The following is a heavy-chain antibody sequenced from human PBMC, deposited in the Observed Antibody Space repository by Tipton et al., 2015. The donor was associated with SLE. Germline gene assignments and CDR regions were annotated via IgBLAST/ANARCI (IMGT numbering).Heavy chain of an antibody. D-gene: IGHD3-16*01. CDR3: ARGGGRLGN. Sequence: SGDSVSSDKWWSWVRQSPGKGLEWIGEIHRRGSTNYNPSVKSRVTISLDRSKNQISLSLTTVTAADTAVYYCARGGGRLGNWGQGTLVTVSS. V-gene: IGHV4-4*02. CDR1: GDSVSSDKW. J-gene: IGHJ4*02. CDR2: IHRRGST.